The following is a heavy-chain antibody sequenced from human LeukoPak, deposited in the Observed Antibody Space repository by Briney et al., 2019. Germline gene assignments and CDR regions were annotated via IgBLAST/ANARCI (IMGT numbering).Heavy chain of an antibody. V-gene: IGHV3-11*04. CDR2: ISSSGSTI. D-gene: IGHD4-17*01. Sequence: GGSLRLSCAASGFTFSDYYMSWIRQAPGKGLEWVSYISSSGSTIYYADSVKGRFTISRDNAKNSLYLQMNSLRAEDTAVYYCARASTGSYGDYSDPAPDYWGQGTLVTVSS. CDR3: ARASTGSYGDYSDPAPDY. J-gene: IGHJ4*02. CDR1: GFTFSDYY.